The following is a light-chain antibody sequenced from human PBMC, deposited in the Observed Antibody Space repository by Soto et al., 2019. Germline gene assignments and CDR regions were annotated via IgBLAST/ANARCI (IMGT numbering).Light chain of an antibody. Sequence: QSALTQPPSASGSPGQSVTISCTGTSSDVGGYNYVSWYQQHPGKAPKLVIYEVSKRPSGVPDRFSGSKSGNTASLTISGLQAEDEADYYCCSYAGSYTLFGGGTKLTVL. CDR2: EVS. V-gene: IGLV2-8*01. CDR3: CSYAGSYTL. J-gene: IGLJ2*01. CDR1: SSDVGGYNY.